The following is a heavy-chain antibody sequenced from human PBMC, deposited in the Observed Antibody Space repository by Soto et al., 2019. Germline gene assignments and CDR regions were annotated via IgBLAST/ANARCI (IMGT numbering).Heavy chain of an antibody. Sequence: PGGSLRLSCAASGFTFSDYYMSWVRQAPGKGLEWLSYISQSSTYTNYADSVRGRFTISRDNAKNSLYLQMNSLRADDTAVYYCTSAERGKTGTRVWRQGTQVTVPS. CDR2: ISQSSTYT. CDR3: TSAERGKTGTRV. V-gene: IGHV3-11*06. D-gene: IGHD1-1*01. J-gene: IGHJ4*02. CDR1: GFTFSDYY.